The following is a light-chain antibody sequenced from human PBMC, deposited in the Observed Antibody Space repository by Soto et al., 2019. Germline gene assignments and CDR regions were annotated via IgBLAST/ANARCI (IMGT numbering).Light chain of an antibody. CDR3: QQSYNTPLT. CDR1: QSISTW. V-gene: IGKV1-5*03. CDR2: SAS. Sequence: DIQMSQSPSTLSASVGDRVTITCRASQSISTWLAWYQQKPGKAPKLLIYSASDLESGVPSRFSGSGSGTDFTLTISSLQPEDFATYYCQQSYNTPLTFGQGTKVDIK. J-gene: IGKJ1*01.